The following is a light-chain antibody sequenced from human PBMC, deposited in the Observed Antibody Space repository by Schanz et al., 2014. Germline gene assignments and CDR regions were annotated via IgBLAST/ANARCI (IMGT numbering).Light chain of an antibody. CDR2: DVT. V-gene: IGLV2-8*01. J-gene: IGLJ2*01. CDR3: HSYDSFLSAVV. Sequence: QSALTQPPSASGSPGQSVTISCTGTSSDVGAYNYVSWYQQHPGKAPKLIISDVTRRPSGVPDRFSGSKSATSASLAITGLQAEDEGDYYCHSYDSFLSAVVFGGGTKLTVL. CDR1: SSDVGAYNY.